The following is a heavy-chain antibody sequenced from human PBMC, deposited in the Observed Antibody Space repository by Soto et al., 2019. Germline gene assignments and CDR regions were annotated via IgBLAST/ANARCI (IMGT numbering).Heavy chain of an antibody. Sequence: GGSLRLSCAATGFTFSNFAMSWVRQAPGKGLEWVSGVSGSGENTYYTDSVKGRFTISRDTSKNTLFLQMNSLRVEDTAVYYCAKGLPLNWGPRAVNWYFDLWGRGTLVTVSS. V-gene: IGHV3-23*01. D-gene: IGHD7-27*01. J-gene: IGHJ2*01. CDR3: AKGLPLNWGPRAVNWYFDL. CDR1: GFTFSNFA. CDR2: VSGSGENT.